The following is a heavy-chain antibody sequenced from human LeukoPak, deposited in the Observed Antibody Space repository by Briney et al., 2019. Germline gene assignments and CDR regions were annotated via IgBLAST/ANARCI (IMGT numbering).Heavy chain of an antibody. CDR3: ARDGATSFFDY. Sequence: PSETLSLTCTVSGGSISSYYWRWIRQPPGEGLEWIGYIYYSGSTNYNPSRKSRVTISVDTSKNQFSLKLSSVTAADTAVYYCARDGATSFFDYWGQGTLVTVSS. J-gene: IGHJ4*02. V-gene: IGHV4-59*01. CDR2: IYYSGST. D-gene: IGHD3-16*01. CDR1: GGSISSYY.